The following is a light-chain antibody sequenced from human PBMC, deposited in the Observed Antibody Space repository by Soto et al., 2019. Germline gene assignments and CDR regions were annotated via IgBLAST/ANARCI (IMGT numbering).Light chain of an antibody. CDR1: QSVLSSSNNKNY. CDR2: DVS. J-gene: IGKJ1*01. CDR3: QQRSNWPRT. Sequence: DIVMTQSPDSLSVSLGERATINCKSSQSVLSSSNNKNYLAWYQQKPGQAPRLLIYDVSNRATGIPARFSGSGSGTDFTLTISSLEPEDFAVYYCQQRSNWPRTFGQGTKVDI. V-gene: IGKV4-1*01.